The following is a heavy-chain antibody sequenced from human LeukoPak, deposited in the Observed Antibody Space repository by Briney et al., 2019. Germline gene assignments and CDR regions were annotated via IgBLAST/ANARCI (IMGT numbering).Heavy chain of an antibody. CDR1: GYTFTSYG. V-gene: IGHV1-18*01. CDR3: ALSMVELDY. J-gene: IGHJ4*02. D-gene: IGHD2-15*01. CDR2: ISAYNGNT. Sequence: GASGKVSCKASGYTFTSYGISWVRQAPGQGLEWMGWISAYNGNTNYAQKLQGRVTMTTDTSTRTAYMELRSLRSHDTAVYYCALSMVELDYSGPKTLVTVSS.